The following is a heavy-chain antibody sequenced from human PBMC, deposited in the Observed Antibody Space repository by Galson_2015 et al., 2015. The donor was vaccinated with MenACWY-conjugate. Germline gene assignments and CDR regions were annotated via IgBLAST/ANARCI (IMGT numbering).Heavy chain of an antibody. D-gene: IGHD3-10*01. Sequence: SVKVSCKASGYTFTDDYLHWVRQAPGQGLEWMGWINPNNGSTNYAQKFQASITMTRDTSISTAYMELSRLRSDDTAVYYCARGLGGSGADWFDPWGQGTLVTVSS. V-gene: IGHV1-2*04. CDR3: ARGLGGSGADWFDP. CDR1: GYTFTDDY. CDR2: INPNNGST. J-gene: IGHJ5*02.